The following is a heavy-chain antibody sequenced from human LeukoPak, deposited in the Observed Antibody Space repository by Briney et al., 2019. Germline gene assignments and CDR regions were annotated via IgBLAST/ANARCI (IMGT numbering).Heavy chain of an antibody. CDR1: GGSLSSYY. V-gene: IGHV4-59*01. Sequence: SQTLSLTRTVSGGSLSSYYRSCIRQPSGKGLEWIGYIYYSGSTNYNPSLKSRVTISVDPSKNQFSLKLSSVTAADAAVYYCARDRRAGPIDYWGQGTLVTVSS. J-gene: IGHJ4*02. CDR3: ARDRRAGPIDY. CDR2: IYYSGST.